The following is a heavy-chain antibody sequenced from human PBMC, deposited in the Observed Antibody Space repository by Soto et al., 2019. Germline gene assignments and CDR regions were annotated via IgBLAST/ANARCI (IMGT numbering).Heavy chain of an antibody. CDR2: IDWDDDK. D-gene: IGHD2-15*01. J-gene: IGHJ5*02. CDR1: GFSLSTSGMR. Sequence: ESGPTLVNPTQTLTLTCTFSGFSLSTSGMRVSWIRQPPGKALEWLARIDWDDDKFYSTSLRTRLTISKDTSNNQVLLTLTNMDTVDTAKYYCAKTGRDGSCFDPWCQGTLVIVSS. CDR3: AKTGRDGSCFDP. V-gene: IGHV2-70*04.